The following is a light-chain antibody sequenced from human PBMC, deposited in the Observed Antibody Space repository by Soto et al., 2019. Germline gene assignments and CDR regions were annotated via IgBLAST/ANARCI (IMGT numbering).Light chain of an antibody. J-gene: IGKJ5*01. Sequence: ETVMAQSPAALSVSPGERATLSCRASQSVGTDLAWYQQKPGQAPRLLIYDASSRATDIPARFSGSGSGTDFTLTISSLQSADCAVYYCPHYSNWPPGPFGQGTLLEI. V-gene: IGKV3-15*01. CDR2: DAS. CDR3: PHYSNWPPGP. CDR1: QSVGTD.